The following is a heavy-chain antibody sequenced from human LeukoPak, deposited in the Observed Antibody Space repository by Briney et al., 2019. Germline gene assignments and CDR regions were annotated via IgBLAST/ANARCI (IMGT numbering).Heavy chain of an antibody. CDR2: IKQDGSEK. CDR3: ARARVVTKWIDY. Sequence: GGSLRLSCAVSGFTFSSYWMSWVRKAPGKGLEWVANIKQDGSEKYHVDSVKGRFTISRDNAKNSLYLQMNSLRAEDTAVYYCARARVVTKWIDYWGQGTLVTVSS. D-gene: IGHD2-21*02. J-gene: IGHJ4*02. CDR1: GFTFSSYW. V-gene: IGHV3-7*03.